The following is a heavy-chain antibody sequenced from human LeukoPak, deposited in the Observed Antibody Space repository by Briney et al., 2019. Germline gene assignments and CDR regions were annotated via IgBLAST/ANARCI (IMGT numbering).Heavy chain of an antibody. CDR3: ARVTTGSTTLDS. CDR2: VYYSGGT. J-gene: IGHJ5*01. Sequence: SETLSLTCAVSGASISSNIHYWGWVRQPPGKGLEWIGSVYYSGGTYYNPSLESRLTISVDTSNNRFSLKLKSVTAADTAVFYCARVTTGSTTLDSWGQGILVTVSS. V-gene: IGHV4-39*02. CDR1: GASISSNIHY. D-gene: IGHD1-1*01.